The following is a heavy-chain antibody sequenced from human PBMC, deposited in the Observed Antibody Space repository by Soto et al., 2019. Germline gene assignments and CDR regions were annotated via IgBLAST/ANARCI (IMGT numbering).Heavy chain of an antibody. CDR3: AKDLRLRGVAAAGNLFDY. V-gene: IGHV3-23*01. CDR1: GFTFSSYA. Sequence: HPGGSLRLSCAASGFTFSSYAMSWVRQAPGKGLEWVSAISGSGGSTYYADSVKGRFTISRDNSKNTLYLQMNSLRAEDTAVYYCAKDLRLRGVAAAGNLFDYWGQGTLVTVSS. J-gene: IGHJ4*02. CDR2: ISGSGGST. D-gene: IGHD6-13*01.